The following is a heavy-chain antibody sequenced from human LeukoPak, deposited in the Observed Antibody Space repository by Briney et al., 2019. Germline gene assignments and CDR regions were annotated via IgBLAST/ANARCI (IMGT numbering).Heavy chain of an antibody. Sequence: SGTLSLTCSVSGDSMNGYYWSWIRQPPGKGLEWIGCIYYSGSTNYNPSLKSRVAISVDTSKNQFSLKLSSVTAADTAVYYCARGSGDYGDYGYFDYWGQGTLVTVSS. J-gene: IGHJ4*02. CDR3: ARGSGDYGDYGYFDY. CDR2: IYYSGST. D-gene: IGHD4-17*01. V-gene: IGHV4-59*01. CDR1: GDSMNGYY.